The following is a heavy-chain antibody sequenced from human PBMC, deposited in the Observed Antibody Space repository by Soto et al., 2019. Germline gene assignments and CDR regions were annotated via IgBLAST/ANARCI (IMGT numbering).Heavy chain of an antibody. V-gene: IGHV1-69*13. CDR1: GGTFSSYA. Sequence: SVKVSCKASGGTFSSYAISWVRQAPGQGLEWMGGIIPIFGTANYAQKFQGRVTITADESTSTAYMELSRLRSEDTAVYYCARDLWSGYYPTYYYYGMDVWGQGTTVTVSS. CDR3: ARDLWSGYYPTYYYYGMDV. CDR2: IIPIFGTA. D-gene: IGHD3-3*01. J-gene: IGHJ6*02.